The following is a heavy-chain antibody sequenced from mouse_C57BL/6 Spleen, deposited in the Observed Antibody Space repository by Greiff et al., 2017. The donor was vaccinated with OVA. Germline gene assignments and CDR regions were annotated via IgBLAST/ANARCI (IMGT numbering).Heavy chain of an antibody. Sequence: EVMLVESGGGLVKPGGSLKLSCAASGFTFSDYGMHWVRQAPEKGLEWVAYISSGSSTIYYADTVKGRFTISRDNAKNTLFQQMTSLRSEDTAMYYCAYYYGSSYVLHWYFDVWGTGTTVTVSS. CDR1: GFTFSDYG. CDR3: AYYYGSSYVLHWYFDV. D-gene: IGHD1-1*01. J-gene: IGHJ1*03. CDR2: ISSGSSTI. V-gene: IGHV5-17*01.